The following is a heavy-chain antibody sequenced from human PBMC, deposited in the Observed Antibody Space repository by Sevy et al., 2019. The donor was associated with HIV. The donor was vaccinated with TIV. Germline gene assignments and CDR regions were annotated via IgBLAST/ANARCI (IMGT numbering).Heavy chain of an antibody. CDR2: IKSKTDGGTT. CDR1: GFTFSNAW. J-gene: IGHJ4*02. CDR3: TSRITMVRGVIIGDY. V-gene: IGHV3-15*01. D-gene: IGHD3-10*01. Sequence: GGSLRLSCAASGFTFSNAWMSWVRQAPGKGLEWVGRIKSKTDGGTTDYAAPVKGRFTISRDDSNNTLYLQMNSLKTEDKAVYYCTSRITMVRGVIIGDYWGQGTLVTVSS.